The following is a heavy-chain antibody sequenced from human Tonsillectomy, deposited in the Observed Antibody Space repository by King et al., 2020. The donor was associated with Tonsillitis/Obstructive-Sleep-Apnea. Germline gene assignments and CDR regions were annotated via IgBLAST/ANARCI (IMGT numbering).Heavy chain of an antibody. Sequence: VQLQQWGAGLLKPSETLSLTCAVYNGSFSYYYWSWIRQPPGKGLEWIGEINHSGSTNYNPSLKSRVTMSGDTSKNQFSLKLSSVTAADTAVYYCARRHSVTVVPFDFWGQGALVTVSS. CDR3: ARRHSVTVVPFDF. J-gene: IGHJ4*02. D-gene: IGHD1-20*01. CDR2: INHSGST. CDR1: NGSFSYYY. V-gene: IGHV4-34*01.